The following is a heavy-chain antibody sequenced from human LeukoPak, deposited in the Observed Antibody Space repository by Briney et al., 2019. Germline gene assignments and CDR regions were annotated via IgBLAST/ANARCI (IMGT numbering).Heavy chain of an antibody. V-gene: IGHV4-39*01. J-gene: IGHJ4*02. CDR1: GGSISSISYY. CDR2: IYYSGRT. Sequence: PSETLSLTCTVSGGSISSISYYWGWIRQPPGKGLEWIANIYYSGRTYYNPSLKSRVTISVDMSRNQFSLLVDSVTAADTAVYYCARHVDLYEIDYWGQGTLVTVSS. D-gene: IGHD2-8*01. CDR3: ARHVDLYEIDY.